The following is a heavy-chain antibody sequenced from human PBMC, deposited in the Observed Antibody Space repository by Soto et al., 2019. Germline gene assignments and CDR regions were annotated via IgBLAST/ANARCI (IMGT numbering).Heavy chain of an antibody. J-gene: IGHJ6*02. CDR3: ARGGYYDSSGSRNYHYYGMNV. D-gene: IGHD3-22*01. CDR1: GYTFSSYG. Sequence: QVQLVQSGGEVKKPGASVKVSCKASGYTFSSYGINWVRQAPGQGLEWLGWISPYDGNTKYAQILQGRVSMTTDTSPKTAEMEVRSLRSDDTAVYYCARGGYYDSSGSRNYHYYGMNVWGQGTTVTVSS. CDR2: ISPYDGNT. V-gene: IGHV1-18*01.